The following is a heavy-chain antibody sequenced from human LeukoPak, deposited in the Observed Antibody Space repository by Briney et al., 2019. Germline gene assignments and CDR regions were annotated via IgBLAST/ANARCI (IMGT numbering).Heavy chain of an antibody. D-gene: IGHD2-15*01. Sequence: ASVKVSCKASGYTFSDYYLHWVRQAPGQGLEWMAWINPNNGGTNYAQNFQGRVTVTRDTSISTTYMELNNLRSDDTAVYYCARDRVRILDYWGQGPLVTVSS. J-gene: IGHJ4*02. CDR1: GYTFSDYY. V-gene: IGHV1-2*02. CDR3: ARDRVRILDY. CDR2: INPNNGGT.